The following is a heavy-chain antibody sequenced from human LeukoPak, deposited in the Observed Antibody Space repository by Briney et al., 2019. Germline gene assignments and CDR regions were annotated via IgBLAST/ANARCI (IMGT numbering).Heavy chain of an antibody. CDR3: ARDGPARDIVATKKSYYFDY. Sequence: GSSVKVSCKASGGTFSSYAISWVRQAPGQGLEWMGRIIPILGIANYAQKFQGRVTITADKSTSTAYMELSSLRSEDTAVYYCARDGPARDIVATKKSYYFDYWGQGTLVTVSS. V-gene: IGHV1-69*04. D-gene: IGHD5-12*01. CDR2: IIPILGIA. J-gene: IGHJ4*02. CDR1: GGTFSSYA.